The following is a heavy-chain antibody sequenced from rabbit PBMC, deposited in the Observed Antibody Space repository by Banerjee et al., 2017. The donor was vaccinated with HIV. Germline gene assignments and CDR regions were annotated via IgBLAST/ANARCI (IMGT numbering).Heavy chain of an antibody. CDR3: ARDKTDGGSGYAFGL. CDR1: GFSFSSRHW. D-gene: IGHD8-1*01. CDR2: IYAGVGDRA. Sequence: QEQLEESGGDLVKPEGSLTLTCTASGFSFSSRHWICWVRQAPGKGLEWIACIYAGVGDRAYYASWAKGRFTISKTSSTTVTLQMTSLTAADTATYFCARDKTDGGSGYAFGLWGPGTLVTVS. V-gene: IGHV1S45*01. J-gene: IGHJ6*01.